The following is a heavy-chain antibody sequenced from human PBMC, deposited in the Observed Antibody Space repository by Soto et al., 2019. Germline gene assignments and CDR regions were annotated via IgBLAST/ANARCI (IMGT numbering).Heavy chain of an antibody. CDR2: IHNSGST. V-gene: IGHV4-30-4*01. Sequence: QQQLQESGPGLVKPSQTLSLTCTVSGGSMNSHDYYWSWIRQPPGKGLEWIGYIHNSGSTYYNPSLKSRLTISSDLSNNQFSLRLNSVTAADTALYFCARGEVRGPFDIWGQGTKVTVSS. CDR1: GGSMNSHDYY. D-gene: IGHD3-10*01. J-gene: IGHJ3*02. CDR3: ARGEVRGPFDI.